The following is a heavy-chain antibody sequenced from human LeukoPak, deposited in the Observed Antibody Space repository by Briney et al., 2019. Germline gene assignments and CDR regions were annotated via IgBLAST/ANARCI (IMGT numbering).Heavy chain of an antibody. D-gene: IGHD3-22*01. Sequence: GASVKVSCKASGGTFSSYAISWVRQAPGQGLEWMGGIIPIFGTANYAQKFQGRVTIAADESTSTAYMELSSLRSEDTAVYYCARAVDYYDSSGYPYYYGMDVWGQGTTVTVSS. CDR2: IIPIFGTA. CDR3: ARAVDYYDSSGYPYYYGMDV. V-gene: IGHV1-69*13. CDR1: GGTFSSYA. J-gene: IGHJ6*02.